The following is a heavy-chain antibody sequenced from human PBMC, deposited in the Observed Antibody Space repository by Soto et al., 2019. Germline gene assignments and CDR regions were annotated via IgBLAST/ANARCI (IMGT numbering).Heavy chain of an antibody. D-gene: IGHD4-17*01. CDR2: XXAXXGXT. V-gene: IGHV3-23*01. J-gene: IGHJ3*02. CDR3: AHPRGYGVFDAYDI. Sequence: GGSLRLSCAASGFTFSTYAMSWVRQAPGKGLEWVSAXXAXXGXTXXXDXXXGRFTISRDNSINTLYLQMNSLRTEDTAVYYCAHPRGYGVFDAYDIWGQGAMVTASS. CDR1: GFTFSTYA.